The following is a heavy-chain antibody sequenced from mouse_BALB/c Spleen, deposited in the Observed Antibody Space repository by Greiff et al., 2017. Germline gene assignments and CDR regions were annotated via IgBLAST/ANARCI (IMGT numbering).Heavy chain of an antibody. CDR3: ARELSGSSMYYFDY. V-gene: IGHV5-17*02. CDR1: GFTFSSFG. J-gene: IGHJ2*01. Sequence: EVQVVESGGGLVQPGGSRKLSCAASGFTFSSFGMHWVRQAPEKGLEWVAYISSGSSTIYYADTVKGRFTISRDNPKNTLFLQMTSLRSEDTAMYYCARELSGSSMYYFDYWGQGTTLTVSS. D-gene: IGHD1-1*01. CDR2: ISSGSSTI.